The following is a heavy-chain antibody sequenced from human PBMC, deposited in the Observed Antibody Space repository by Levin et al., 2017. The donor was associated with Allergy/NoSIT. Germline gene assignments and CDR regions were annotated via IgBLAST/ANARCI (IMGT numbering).Heavy chain of an antibody. CDR1: GGSISSSSYY. CDR3: ARHGSYKFYFDY. CDR2: IYYSGST. D-gene: IGHD1-26*01. J-gene: IGHJ4*02. V-gene: IGHV4-39*01. Sequence: ESLKISCTVSGGSISSSSYYWGWIRQPPGKGLEWIGSIYYSGSTYYNPSLKSRVTISVDTSKNQFSLKLSSVTAADTAVYYCARHGSYKFYFDYWGQGTLVTVSS.